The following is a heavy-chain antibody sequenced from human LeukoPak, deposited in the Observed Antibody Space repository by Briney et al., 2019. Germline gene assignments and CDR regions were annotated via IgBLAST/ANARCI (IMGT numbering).Heavy chain of an antibody. V-gene: IGHV3-53*01. J-gene: IGHJ4*02. Sequence: GGSLRLSCAASGFTFSSYSMNWVRQAPGKGLEWVSVIYSGGSTYYADSVKGRFTISRDNSKNTLYLQMNSLRAEDTAVYYCARVLAYCGGDCYLGFDYWGQGTLVTVSS. CDR2: IYSGGST. CDR1: GFTFSSYS. D-gene: IGHD2-21*02. CDR3: ARVLAYCGGDCYLGFDY.